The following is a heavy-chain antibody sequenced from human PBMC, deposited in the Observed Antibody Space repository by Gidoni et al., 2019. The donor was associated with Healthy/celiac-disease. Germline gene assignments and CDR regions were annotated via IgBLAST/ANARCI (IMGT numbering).Heavy chain of an antibody. CDR2: IYSGGST. J-gene: IGHJ2*01. CDR1: GFTVSSNY. CDR3: ARGWELPYWYFDL. D-gene: IGHD1-26*01. Sequence: EVQLVETGGGLIQPGGSLRLSCAATGFTVSSNYMSWVRQAPGKGLEWVSGIYSGGSTYYADSVKGRFTISRDNSKNTLYLQMNSLRAEDTAVYYCARGWELPYWYFDLWGRGTLVTVSS. V-gene: IGHV3-53*02.